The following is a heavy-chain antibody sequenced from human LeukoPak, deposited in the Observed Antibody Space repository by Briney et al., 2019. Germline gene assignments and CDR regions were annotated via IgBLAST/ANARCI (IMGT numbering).Heavy chain of an antibody. Sequence: GGSLRLSCAASGFTFSSDWMHWVRQAPGKGLVWVSRSNEDGSTTNYADSVKGRFTISRDNAKNTLYLQMNSLTAEDTAVYYCVRDLGGRSGHWGQGTLVTVSS. V-gene: IGHV3-74*01. D-gene: IGHD1-26*01. J-gene: IGHJ4*02. CDR1: GFTFSSDW. CDR2: SNEDGSTT. CDR3: VRDLGGRSGH.